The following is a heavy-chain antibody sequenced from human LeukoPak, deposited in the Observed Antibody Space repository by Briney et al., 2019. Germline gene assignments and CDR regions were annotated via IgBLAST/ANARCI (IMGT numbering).Heavy chain of an antibody. D-gene: IGHD2-15*01. CDR1: GFTFSSYE. CDR3: TTDSSGY. CDR2: IRSKVNSYAT. V-gene: IGHV3-73*01. Sequence: GGSLRLSCAASGFTFSSYEMNWVRQASGKGLEWVGRIRSKVNSYATAYAASVKGRFTISRDDSKNTAYLQMNSLKIEDTAVYYCTTDSSGYWGQGTLVTVSS. J-gene: IGHJ4*02.